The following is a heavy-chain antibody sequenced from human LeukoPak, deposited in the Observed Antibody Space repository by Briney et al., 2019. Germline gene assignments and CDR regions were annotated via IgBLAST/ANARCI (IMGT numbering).Heavy chain of an antibody. CDR2: ISSSSSYI. V-gene: IGHV3-21*03. CDR1: GFTFSSYS. J-gene: IGHJ4*02. D-gene: IGHD6-19*01. Sequence: GGSLRLSCAASGFTFSSYSMNWVRQAPGKGLECVSSISSSSSYIYYADSVKGRFTISRDNAKNSLYLQMNSLRAEDTAVYYCARDYSGWGRDFDYWGQGTLVTVSS. CDR3: ARDYSGWGRDFDY.